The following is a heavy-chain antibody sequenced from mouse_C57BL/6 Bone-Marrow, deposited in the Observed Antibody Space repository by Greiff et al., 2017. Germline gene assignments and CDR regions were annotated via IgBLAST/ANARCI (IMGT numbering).Heavy chain of an antibody. J-gene: IGHJ4*01. Sequence: EVQLVESGGGLVQPKGSLKLSCAASGFSFNTYAMNWVRQAPGKGLEWVARIRSKSNNYATYYADSVKDRFTISRDDSESMLYLQMNNLKTEDTAMYYCVRQRDYYYGSSQGAMDYWGQGTSVTISS. V-gene: IGHV10-1*01. CDR2: IRSKSNNYAT. CDR1: GFSFNTYA. CDR3: VRQRDYYYGSSQGAMDY. D-gene: IGHD1-1*01.